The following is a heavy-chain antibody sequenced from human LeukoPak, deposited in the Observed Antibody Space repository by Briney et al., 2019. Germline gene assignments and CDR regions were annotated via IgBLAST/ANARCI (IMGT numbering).Heavy chain of an antibody. CDR2: IYYSGST. CDR3: APVDTAMAWFDP. J-gene: IGHJ5*02. CDR1: GGSISSSSYY. V-gene: IGHV4-39*07. Sequence: SETLSLTCTVSGGSISSSSYYWGWIRQPPGKGLEWIGSIYYSGSTYYNPSLKSRVTISVDTSKNQFSLKLSSVTAADTAVYYCAPVDTAMAWFDPWGQGTLVTVSS. D-gene: IGHD5-18*01.